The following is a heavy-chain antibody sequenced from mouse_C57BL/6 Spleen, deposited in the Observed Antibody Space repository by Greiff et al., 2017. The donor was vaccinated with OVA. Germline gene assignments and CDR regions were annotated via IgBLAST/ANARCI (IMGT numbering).Heavy chain of an antibody. CDR2: IYPGDGDT. CDR1: GYAFSSSW. V-gene: IGHV1-82*01. D-gene: IGHD6-2*01. Sequence: VQVVESGPELVKPGASVKISCKASGYAFSSSWMNWVKQRPGKGLEWIGRIYPGDGDTNYNGKFKGKATLTADKSSSTAYMQLSSLTSEDSAVYFCARGSHFDYWGQGTTLTVSS. CDR3: ARGSHFDY. J-gene: IGHJ2*01.